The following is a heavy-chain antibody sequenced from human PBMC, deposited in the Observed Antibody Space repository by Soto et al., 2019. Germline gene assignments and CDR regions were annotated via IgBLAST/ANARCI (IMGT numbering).Heavy chain of an antibody. D-gene: IGHD2-8*01. CDR2: ISGRGADT. CDR1: GFSFKYYA. V-gene: IGHV3-23*01. J-gene: IGHJ6*02. Sequence: GGSLRLSCEAFGFSFKYYAMSWVRQAPGKXLEWVSVISGRGADTNYADSVKGRFTVSGDNSKNTLFLQMMSLRVEDTAVYYCAKQHCIDGICYSNYYGLDAWGQGATVTVSS. CDR3: AKQHCIDGICYSNYYGLDA.